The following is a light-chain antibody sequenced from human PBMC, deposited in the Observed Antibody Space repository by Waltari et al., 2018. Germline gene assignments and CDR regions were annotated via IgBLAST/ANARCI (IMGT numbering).Light chain of an antibody. CDR3: QQYNSSPLT. V-gene: IGKV3-20*01. Sequence: EIVLTQSPGTLSLSPGERATPSCRASQSFSNYLAWYHQKPGQAPRLLLYGASSRSTGIPDRCSGSGSGRDFTLTTSRMEPADYAVFHCQQYNSSPLTLGGGTKVDIK. J-gene: IGKJ4*01. CDR1: QSFSNY. CDR2: GAS.